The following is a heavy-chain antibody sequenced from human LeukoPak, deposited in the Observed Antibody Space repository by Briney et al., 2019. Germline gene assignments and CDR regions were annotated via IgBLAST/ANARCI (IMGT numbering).Heavy chain of an antibody. Sequence: GGSLRLSCVASRFTFSSYWLSWVRQAPGKGLEWVANINQDGSEKNYVDSVKGRFTVSRDDAEKALYLQMNILRAEDTAVYYCYYEGLWGQGTLVTVSS. D-gene: IGHD3-16*01. CDR2: INQDGSEK. J-gene: IGHJ4*02. CDR3: YYEGL. CDR1: RFTFSSYW. V-gene: IGHV3-7*03.